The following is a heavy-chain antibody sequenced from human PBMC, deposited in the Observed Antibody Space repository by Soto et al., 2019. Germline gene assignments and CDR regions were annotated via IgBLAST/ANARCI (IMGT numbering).Heavy chain of an antibody. V-gene: IGHV3-21*06. Sequence: PGGSLRLSCAASGFTFTRYSMNWVRQAPGKGLEWVSSISSTTNYIYYGDSMKGRFTISRDNAKNSLYLEMDSLRAEDTAVYYCARESEDLTSNFDYWGQGTLVTVSS. CDR1: GFTFTRYS. CDR2: ISSTTNYI. J-gene: IGHJ4*02. CDR3: ARESEDLTSNFDY.